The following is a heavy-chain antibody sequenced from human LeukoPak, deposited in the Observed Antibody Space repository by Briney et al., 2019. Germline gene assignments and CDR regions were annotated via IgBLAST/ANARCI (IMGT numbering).Heavy chain of an antibody. CDR2: ISSSSSTI. CDR1: GFTFSSSS. V-gene: IGHV3-48*01. Sequence: GESLRLSCAASGFTFSSSSMNWVRQAPGKGLEWVSYISSSSSTIYYTDSGKGRFTISRENAKNSLYLQMNSLRAGDTAVYYCARDPGLRAFDIWGQGTMVTVSS. CDR3: ARDPGLRAFDI. J-gene: IGHJ3*02.